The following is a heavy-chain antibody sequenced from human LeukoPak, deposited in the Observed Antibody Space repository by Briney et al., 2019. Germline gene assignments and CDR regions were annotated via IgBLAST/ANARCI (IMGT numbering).Heavy chain of an antibody. CDR3: ARDHRQYYDFWSGYYSGYNWFDP. Sequence: SETLSLTCTVSGGSIRSYYWSWIPQPAGKGLECIGRLYTSWSTNYNPSLKSRVTMSVDTSKNQFSLKLSSVTAADTAVYYCARDHRQYYDFWSGYYSGYNWFDPWGQGTLVTVSS. CDR1: GGSIRSYY. J-gene: IGHJ5*02. D-gene: IGHD3-3*01. V-gene: IGHV4-4*07. CDR2: LYTSWST.